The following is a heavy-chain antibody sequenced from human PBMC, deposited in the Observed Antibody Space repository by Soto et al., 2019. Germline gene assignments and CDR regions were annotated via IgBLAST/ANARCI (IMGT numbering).Heavy chain of an antibody. J-gene: IGHJ4*02. CDR1: GFTFSSYA. CDR3: ARDPIAAADPYYFDY. D-gene: IGHD6-13*01. CDR2: ISYDGSNK. Sequence: QVQLVESGGGVVKPGRSLRLSCAASGFTFSSYAMHWVRQAPGKGLEWVAVISYDGSNKYYADSVKGRFTISRDNSNNTLYLQTNSLRAEDTAVYYCARDPIAAADPYYFDYWGQGTLVTVSS. V-gene: IGHV3-30-3*01.